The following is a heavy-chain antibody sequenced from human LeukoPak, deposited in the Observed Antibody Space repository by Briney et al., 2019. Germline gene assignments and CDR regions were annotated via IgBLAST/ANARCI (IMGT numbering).Heavy chain of an antibody. CDR3: AKDMGGGYYGSGSPFDY. CDR2: ISWNSGSI. V-gene: IGHV3-9*01. J-gene: IGHJ4*02. Sequence: PGRSLRLSCAASGFTFDDHAMHWVRQAPGKGLEWVSGISWNSGSIGYADSVKGRFTISRDNAKNSLYLQMNSLRAEDTALYYCAKDMGGGYYGSGSPFDYWGQGTLVTVSS. CDR1: GFTFDDHA. D-gene: IGHD3-10*01.